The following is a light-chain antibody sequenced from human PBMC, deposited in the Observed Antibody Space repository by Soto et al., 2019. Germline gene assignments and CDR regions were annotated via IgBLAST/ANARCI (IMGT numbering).Light chain of an antibody. Sequence: EIVLTQSPPTLSLSPGESAALSCSVSQPISTFLAWYQQKPGQAPKLLIYDASTWATGIPARFSGSGSGTDFTLTISYLQPEDFAVYYCLQPSDWPLAFGQGTQLDI. CDR1: QPISTF. CDR2: DAS. CDR3: LQPSDWPLA. J-gene: IGKJ5*01. V-gene: IGKV3-11*01.